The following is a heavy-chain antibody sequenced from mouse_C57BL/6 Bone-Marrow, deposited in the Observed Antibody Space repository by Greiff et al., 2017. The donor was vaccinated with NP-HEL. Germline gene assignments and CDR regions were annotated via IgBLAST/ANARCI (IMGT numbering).Heavy chain of an antibody. D-gene: IGHD1-1*01. CDR3: ARLAITTVDYYAMDY. V-gene: IGHV1-64*01. CDR2: IHPNSGST. CDR1: GYTFTSYW. J-gene: IGHJ4*01. Sequence: QVQLQQPGAELVKPGASVKLSCKASGYTFTSYWMHWVKQRPGQGLEWIGMIHPNSGSTNYNEKFKSKATLTVDKSSSTAYMQLSSLTSEDSAVYYCARLAITTVDYYAMDYWGQGTSVTVSS.